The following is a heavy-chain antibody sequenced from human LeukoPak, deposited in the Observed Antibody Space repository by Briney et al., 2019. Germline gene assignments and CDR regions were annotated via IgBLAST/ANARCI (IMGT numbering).Heavy chain of an antibody. Sequence: GGSLRLSCAASKFTLSGYWIHWVRQAPGKGLEWVAVIWYDGSNKYYADSVKGRFTISRDNSKNTLYLQMNSLRAEDTAVYYCAKDSLNDYSNPFDYWGQGTLVTVSS. CDR3: AKDSLNDYSNPFDY. CDR2: IWYDGSNK. V-gene: IGHV3-33*06. J-gene: IGHJ4*02. D-gene: IGHD4-11*01. CDR1: KFTLSGYW.